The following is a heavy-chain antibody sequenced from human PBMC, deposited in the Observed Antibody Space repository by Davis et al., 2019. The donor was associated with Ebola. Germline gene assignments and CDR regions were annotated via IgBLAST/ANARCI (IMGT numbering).Heavy chain of an antibody. V-gene: IGHV4-39*01. J-gene: IGHJ5*02. D-gene: IGHD6-13*01. CDR3: ARRGTSSWYAGWFDP. Sequence: MPSETLSLTCTVSGGAISRSSYYWAWIRQPPGEGLEWIGSIYYIGTTYYNPSLKSRVTMSVDTSKNQFSLKLSSVTAADTAMYYCARRGTSSWYAGWFDPWGQGTLVTVSS. CDR2: IYYIGTT. CDR1: GGAISRSSYY.